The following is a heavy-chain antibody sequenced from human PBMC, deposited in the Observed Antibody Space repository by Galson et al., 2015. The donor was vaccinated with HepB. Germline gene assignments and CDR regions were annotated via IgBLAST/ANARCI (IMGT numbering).Heavy chain of an antibody. J-gene: IGHJ6*03. CDR3: ARDPNYNNCTNGVCYYYYYMDV. CDR1: GYTLTELS. CDR2: ISSSSSYI. V-gene: IGHV3-21*01. D-gene: IGHD2-8*01. Sequence: SCKVSGYTLTELSMNWVRQAPGKGLEWVSSISSSSSYIYYADSVKGRFTISRDNAKNSLYLQMNSLRAEDTAVYYCARDPNYNNCTNGVCYYYYYMDVWGKGTTVTVSS.